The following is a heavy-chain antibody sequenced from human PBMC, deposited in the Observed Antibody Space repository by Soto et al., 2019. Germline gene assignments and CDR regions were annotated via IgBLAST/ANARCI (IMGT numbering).Heavy chain of an antibody. CDR3: VKGGEKGVVAAMRYY. Sequence: GGSLRLSCAASGFTFSSYWMHWVRQVPGKGLVWVSRINSDGSSTNYADSVKGRFTISRDNAKNTLYLQMNSLRGEDTAVYYYVKGGEKGVVAAMRYYWGQGTLVTVSS. J-gene: IGHJ4*02. V-gene: IGHV3-74*01. CDR1: GFTFSSYW. CDR2: INSDGSST. D-gene: IGHD2-15*01.